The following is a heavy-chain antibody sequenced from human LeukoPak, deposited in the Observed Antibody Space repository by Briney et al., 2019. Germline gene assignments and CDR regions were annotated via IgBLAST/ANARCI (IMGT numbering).Heavy chain of an antibody. Sequence: ASVKVSCKAPGYTFTSYYMHWVRQAPGQGLEWMGIINPSGGSTSYAQKFQGRVTMTRDTSTSTVYMELSSLRSEDTAVYYCARDLLGSGSYLSWFDPWGQGTLVTVSS. D-gene: IGHD3-10*01. J-gene: IGHJ5*02. CDR2: INPSGGST. V-gene: IGHV1-46*01. CDR3: ARDLLGSGSYLSWFDP. CDR1: GYTFTSYY.